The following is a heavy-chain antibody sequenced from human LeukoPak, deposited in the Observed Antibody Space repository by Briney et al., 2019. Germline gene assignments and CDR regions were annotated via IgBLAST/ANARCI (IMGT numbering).Heavy chain of an antibody. Sequence: SETLSLTCTVSGGSISSNYWSWIRQSPGKGLEWIGYIYYSGSINYNPSLKSRVTISVHTSTNQFSLKLSSVTAADTAVYYCARVSAALYYYVDVWGKGTTVTVSS. CDR3: ARVSAALYYYVDV. J-gene: IGHJ6*03. CDR2: IYYSGSI. CDR1: GGSISSNY. V-gene: IGHV4-59*01. D-gene: IGHD2-2*01.